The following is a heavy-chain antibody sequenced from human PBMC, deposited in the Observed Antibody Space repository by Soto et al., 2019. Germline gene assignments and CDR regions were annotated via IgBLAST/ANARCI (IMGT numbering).Heavy chain of an antibody. V-gene: IGHV3-9*01. CDR1: VPTIDDYA. CDR3: GKDLSTGVLEV. Sequence: PVGSLRLSCAVSVPTIDDYAMHWVRQVPGKGLEWVSGIFWRGGGTGYADSVKGRFTISRDRAKNSLSLQMNSLTIEDTAVYYCGKDLSTGVLEVCGQVTLVTXS. D-gene: IGHD4-4*01. CDR2: IFWRGGGT. J-gene: IGHJ4*02.